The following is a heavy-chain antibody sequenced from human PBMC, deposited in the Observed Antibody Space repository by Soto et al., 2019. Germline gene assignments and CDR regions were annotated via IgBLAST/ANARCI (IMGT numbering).Heavy chain of an antibody. J-gene: IGHJ3*02. CDR3: ARDRAALLWFGEFDAFDI. Sequence: QVQLVESGGGVVQPGRSLRLSCAASGFTFSSYGMHWVRQAPGKGLEWVAVIWYDGSNKYYADSVKGRFTISRDNFKNTLYLQMNSLRAEDTAVYYCARDRAALLWFGEFDAFDIWGQGTMVTVSS. V-gene: IGHV3-33*01. CDR1: GFTFSSYG. CDR2: IWYDGSNK. D-gene: IGHD3-10*01.